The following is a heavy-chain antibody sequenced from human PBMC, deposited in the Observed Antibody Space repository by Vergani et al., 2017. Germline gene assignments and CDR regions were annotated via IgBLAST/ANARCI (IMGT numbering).Heavy chain of an antibody. J-gene: IGHJ5*02. D-gene: IGHD4-23*01. CDR1: GFSFSSYG. Sequence: QVQLVKSGGGVVQPGKSLRLSCAASGFSFSSYGMHWVRQAPGKGLEWVAVISYDGSNKYYADSVKGRFTISRDTSKNTLYLQMTSLRAEDTAVYYCAKDRPSGTYGGDWLAPWGQGTLVTVSS. CDR3: AKDRPSGTYGGDWLAP. CDR2: ISYDGSNK. V-gene: IGHV3-30*18.